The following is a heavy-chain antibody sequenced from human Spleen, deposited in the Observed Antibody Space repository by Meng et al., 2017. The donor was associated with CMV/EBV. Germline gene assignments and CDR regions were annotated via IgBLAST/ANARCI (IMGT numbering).Heavy chain of an antibody. CDR2: ISTSGTTI. CDR3: ARGRRDSNWYFDL. Sequence: CAASGFTFSDYYMSWIRQAPGMGLEWVSYISTSGTTIYYADSVKGRFTISRDNAKNSLYLQMNSLRAEDTAVYYCARGRRDSNWYFDLWGRGTLSPSPQ. D-gene: IGHD2-21*02. CDR1: GFTFSDYY. J-gene: IGHJ2*01. V-gene: IGHV3-11*01.